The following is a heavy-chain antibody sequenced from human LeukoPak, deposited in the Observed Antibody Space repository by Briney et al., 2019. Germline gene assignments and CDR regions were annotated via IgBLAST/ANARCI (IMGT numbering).Heavy chain of an antibody. CDR3: ARSGPIDY. CDR2: ITTSSDTI. D-gene: IGHD3-10*01. V-gene: IGHV3-48*01. J-gene: IGHJ4*02. CDR1: GFTFSSYV. Sequence: GGSLRLSCAASGFTFSSYVMNWVRQAPGKGLEWVSYITTSSDTIYYADSVKGRFTISRDNAKNSLYLQMNSLRVEDTAVYYCARSGPIDYWGQGTLVTVSS.